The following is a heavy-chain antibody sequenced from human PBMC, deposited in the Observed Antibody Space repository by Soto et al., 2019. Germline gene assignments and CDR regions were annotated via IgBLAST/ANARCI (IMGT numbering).Heavy chain of an antibody. D-gene: IGHD6-19*01. CDR1: GGTFRTYA. V-gene: IGHV1-69*12. CDR3: AKGAVAGTPTSYYYYGMDV. J-gene: IGHJ6*02. CDR2: IIPIFGTV. Sequence: QVQLLQSGAGVKKPGSSVRVSCEASGGTFRTYAISWVRQAPGQGLEWMGEIIPIFGTVNYAQKFQGRVTITADESTTTVYMDLRSLRSEATAVYYCAKGAVAGTPTSYYYYGMDVWGQGTTVTVSS.